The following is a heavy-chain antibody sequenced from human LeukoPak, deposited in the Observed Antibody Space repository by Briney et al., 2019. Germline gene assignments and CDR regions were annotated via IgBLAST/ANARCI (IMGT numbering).Heavy chain of an antibody. CDR3: ARTAYFDS. J-gene: IGHJ4*02. V-gene: IGHV4-59*01. CDR1: GDSISNYY. CDR2: IHSSGST. Sequence: SETLSLTCTVSGDSISNYYWNWVRQPPGKGLEWIGYIHSSGSTNYNPSLKGRVTMSVDTSKNQISLKLSSVTAADTAVYYCARTAYFDSWGQGTLVTVSS.